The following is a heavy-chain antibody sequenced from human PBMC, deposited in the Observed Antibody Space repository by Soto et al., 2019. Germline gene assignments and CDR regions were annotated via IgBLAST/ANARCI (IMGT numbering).Heavy chain of an antibody. Sequence: SETMSLTCTVSGGSVSSGSYYWSWIRQPPGKGLEWIGYIYYSGSTNYNPSLKSRVTISVDTSKNQFSLKLSSVTAADTAVYYCARGLVVVVAATPIYYYGMDVWRQGTTVTVSS. D-gene: IGHD2-15*01. CDR1: GGSVSSGSYY. J-gene: IGHJ6*02. CDR3: ARGLVVVVAATPIYYYGMDV. CDR2: IYYSGST. V-gene: IGHV4-61*01.